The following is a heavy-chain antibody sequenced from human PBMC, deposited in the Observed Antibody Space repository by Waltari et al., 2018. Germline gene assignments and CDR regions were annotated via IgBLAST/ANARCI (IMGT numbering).Heavy chain of an antibody. V-gene: IGHV4-39*01. D-gene: IGHD3-3*01. CDR2: IYYSGST. CDR3: ARLKDFWSGYYHP. CDR1: GGSISSRSYY. Sequence: QLQLQESGPGLVKPSATLSLTCTGSGGSISSRSYYWGWIPQPPGKGVEWIGSIYYSGSTYYNPSLKSRVTISVDTSKNQFSLKLSSVTAADTAVYYCARLKDFWSGYYHPWGQGTLVTVSS. J-gene: IGHJ5*02.